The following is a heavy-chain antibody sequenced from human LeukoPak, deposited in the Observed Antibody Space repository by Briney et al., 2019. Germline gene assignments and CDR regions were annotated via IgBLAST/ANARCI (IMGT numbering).Heavy chain of an antibody. CDR2: ISAYSGNT. CDR1: GYTFTNYG. Sequence: ASVKVSCKASGYTFTNYGISWVRQAPGQGLEWMGRISAYSGNTNYAQNLQGRVTMTTETSTSTAYMELRSLRPDDTAVYYCARDDYDILTGPHYYYYGMDVWGQGTTVIVSS. V-gene: IGHV1-18*01. D-gene: IGHD3-9*01. CDR3: ARDDYDILTGPHYYYYGMDV. J-gene: IGHJ6*02.